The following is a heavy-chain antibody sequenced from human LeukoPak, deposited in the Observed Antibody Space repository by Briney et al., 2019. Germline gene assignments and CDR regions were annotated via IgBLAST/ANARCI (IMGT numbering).Heavy chain of an antibody. J-gene: IGHJ4*02. CDR1: GFTFSSYG. V-gene: IGHV3-33*01. CDR3: AREGTIAAAGTFWVDY. D-gene: IGHD6-13*01. Sequence: PGGSLRLSCAASGFTFSSYGMHWVRQAPGKGLEWVAVIWYDGSNKYYATSVKGRFTISRDNSKNTLYLQMNSLRAEDTAVYYCAREGTIAAAGTFWVDYWGQGTLVTVSS. CDR2: IWYDGSNK.